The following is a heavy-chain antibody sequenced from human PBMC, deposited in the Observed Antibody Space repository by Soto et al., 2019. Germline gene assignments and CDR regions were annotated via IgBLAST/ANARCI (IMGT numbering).Heavy chain of an antibody. CDR1: GFSFSNTR. V-gene: IGHV3-74*01. J-gene: IGHJ4*02. CDR2: INNEERTT. CDR3: TRDAGYDGHDWRFDS. D-gene: IGHD2-2*03. Sequence: EVQLVESGGGLVQPGGSLRLSCAASGFSFSNTRIHWVRQAPGKGLVWVSRINNEERTTGYADSVKGRITISRDNARNTVYLQMNSLRGENTAMYYCTRDAGYDGHDWRFDSWGKGTLVTVSS.